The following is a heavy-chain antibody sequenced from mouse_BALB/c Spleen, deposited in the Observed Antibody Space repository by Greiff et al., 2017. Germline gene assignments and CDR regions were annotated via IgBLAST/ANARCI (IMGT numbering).Heavy chain of an antibody. CDR1: GFTFSSFG. V-gene: IGHV5-17*02. D-gene: IGHD4-1*01. J-gene: IGHJ2*01. CDR2: ISSGSSTI. CDR3: ARSIPGTYYFDY. Sequence: EVMLVESGGGLVQPGGSRKLSCAASGFTFSSFGMHWVRQAPEKGLEWVAYISSGSSTIYYADTVKGRFTISRDNPKNTLFLQMTSLRSEDTAMYYCARSIPGTYYFDYWGQGTTLTVSS.